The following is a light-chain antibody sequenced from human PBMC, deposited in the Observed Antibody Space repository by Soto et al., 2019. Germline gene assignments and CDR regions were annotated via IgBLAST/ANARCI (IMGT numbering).Light chain of an antibody. Sequence: LCRWPRDTQYCGASQSVSSRYLAWHQQKPGLAPRLLMYDATSRATGIPDRFSGSGSGTHITLTIGRLEPADFVVYSCQDYGSSPAKFGQGTRLEIK. V-gene: IGKV3D-20*01. CDR1: QSVSSRY. J-gene: IGKJ5*01. CDR3: QDYGSSPAK. CDR2: DAT.